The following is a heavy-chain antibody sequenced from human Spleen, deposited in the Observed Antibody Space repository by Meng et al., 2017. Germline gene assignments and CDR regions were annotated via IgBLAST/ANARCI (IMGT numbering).Heavy chain of an antibody. Sequence: GESLKISCTASGFTFNSYVLHWVRQVPGKGLEWVAVNAIDGSDYKQYADSVKGRFTISRDNSKNTLYLQLNSLTAEDTAVYYCAKFDGGDAERDGFDIWGQGTMVTVSS. CDR2: NAIDGSDYK. V-gene: IGHV3-30*18. D-gene: IGHD2-21*02. J-gene: IGHJ3*02. CDR1: GFTFNSYV. CDR3: AKFDGGDAERDGFDI.